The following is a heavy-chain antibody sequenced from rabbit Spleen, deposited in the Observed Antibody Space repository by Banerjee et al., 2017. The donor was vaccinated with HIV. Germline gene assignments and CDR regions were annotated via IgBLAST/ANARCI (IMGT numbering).Heavy chain of an antibody. D-gene: IGHD4-2*01. CDR2: IYTGSSGST. J-gene: IGHJ4*01. Sequence: LVESGGGLVKPGASLTLTCKASGFSFSRGYDMCWVRQAPGKGLEWIACIYTGSSGSTYYASWAKGRFTISKTSSTTVTLQMTSLTAADTATYFCARDPRYGGNANYGLDLWGPGTLVTVS. CDR3: ARDPRYGGNANYGLDL. CDR1: GFSFSRGYD. V-gene: IGHV1S40*01.